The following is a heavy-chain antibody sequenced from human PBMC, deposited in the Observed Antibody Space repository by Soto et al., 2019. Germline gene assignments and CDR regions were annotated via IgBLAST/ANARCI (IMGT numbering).Heavy chain of an antibody. CDR1: GYSFTSYW. J-gene: IGHJ6*02. D-gene: IGHD5-12*01. CDR3: ARHDRYSGYDRIKDLYYYYGMDV. Sequence: GESLKISCKGSGYSFTSYWIGWVRQMPGKGLEWMGIIYPGDSDTRYSPSFQGQVTISADKSISTAYLQWSSLKASDTAMYYCARHDRYSGYDRIKDLYYYYGMDVWGQGTTVTVSS. CDR2: IYPGDSDT. V-gene: IGHV5-51*01.